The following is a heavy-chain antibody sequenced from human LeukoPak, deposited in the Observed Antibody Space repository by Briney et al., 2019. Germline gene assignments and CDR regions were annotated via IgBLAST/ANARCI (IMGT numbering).Heavy chain of an antibody. V-gene: IGHV3-48*01. CDR3: ARAPYTSGWYTGDNDY. Sequence: PGGSLRLSCAASGFTFSSYSMNWVRQAPGKGLEWVSYISGSSGTRYYADPVKGRFTISRDNAKNSLYLQMNSLRAEDTAVYYCARAPYTSGWYTGDNDYWGQGTLVTVSS. J-gene: IGHJ4*02. CDR2: ISGSSGTR. CDR1: GFTFSSYS. D-gene: IGHD6-19*01.